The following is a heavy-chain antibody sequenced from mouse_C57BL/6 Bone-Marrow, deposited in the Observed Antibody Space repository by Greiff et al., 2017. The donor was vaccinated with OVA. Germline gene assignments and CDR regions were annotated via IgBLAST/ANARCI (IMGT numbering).Heavy chain of an antibody. D-gene: IGHD2-3*01. CDR2: INPDSSTI. CDR1: GIDFSRYW. Sequence: EVKLLESGGGLVQPGGSLKLSCAASGIDFSRYWMSWVRRAPGKGLEWIGEINPDSSTINYAPSLKDKFIISRDNAKNTLYLQMSKVRSEDTALYYCAREDDGYYPSYAMDYWGQGTSVTVSS. CDR3: AREDDGYYPSYAMDY. J-gene: IGHJ4*01. V-gene: IGHV4-1*01.